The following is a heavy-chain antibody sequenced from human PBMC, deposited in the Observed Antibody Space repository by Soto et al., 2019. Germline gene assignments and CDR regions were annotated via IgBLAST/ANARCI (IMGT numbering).Heavy chain of an antibody. D-gene: IGHD2-15*01. CDR3: ARRYCSGGYCYFDY. Sequence: QVQLVESGGGVLQPGRSLRLSCAASGFTLSSYAMHWVRQAPGKGLGWVAVISYDGSDKYYADSVKGRFTISRDNSKNTLFLQMNTLRPEDTAVYYCARRYCSGGYCYFDYWGQGTLVTVSS. CDR1: GFTLSSYA. J-gene: IGHJ4*02. CDR2: ISYDGSDK. V-gene: IGHV3-30-3*01.